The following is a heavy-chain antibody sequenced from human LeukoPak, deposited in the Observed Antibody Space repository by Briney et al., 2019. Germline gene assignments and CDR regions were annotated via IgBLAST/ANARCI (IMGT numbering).Heavy chain of an antibody. V-gene: IGHV3-9*01. CDR2: ISWNRGSI. CDR3: AKASPTYCSGGSCYSRAFDY. Sequence: GRSLRLSCAASGFTFDDYAMHWVRQAPGKGLEWVSGISWNRGSIGYADSVKGRFTISRDRAKNSLYLQMNSLRAEATALYYCAKASPTYCSGGSCYSRAFDYWGQGTLVTVSS. CDR1: GFTFDDYA. D-gene: IGHD2-15*01. J-gene: IGHJ4*02.